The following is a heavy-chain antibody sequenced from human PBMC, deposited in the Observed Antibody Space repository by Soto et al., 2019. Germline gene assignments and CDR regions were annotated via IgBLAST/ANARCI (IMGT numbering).Heavy chain of an antibody. CDR3: VRQAARNYFDF. Sequence: QVQLVESGGGLGKPGASLRLSCAASGFTFSDYHMSWIRQAPGKGLERDSFIESRGRTISYADSVKGRFTISRDNAKNSLFLQINSRRAEDTAVYYCVRQAARNYFDFWGQATLLTVSS. D-gene: IGHD6-6*01. CDR1: GFTFSDYH. V-gene: IGHV3-11*01. CDR2: IESRGRTI. J-gene: IGHJ4*02.